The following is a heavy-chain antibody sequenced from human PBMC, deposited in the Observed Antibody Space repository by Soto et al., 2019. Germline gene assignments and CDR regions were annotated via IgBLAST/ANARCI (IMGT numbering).Heavy chain of an antibody. CDR3: AKDAVPGPPDYFDF. Sequence: GGSLRLSCVGSGFTVSAYEIHWVRQAPGKGLDWVAVISSGGRHQFYTDSVRGRFTISRDDSKNTVYLQMNNLTPQDAAIYYCAKDAVPGPPDYFDFWGQGTLVTVSS. D-gene: IGHD6-19*01. CDR2: ISSGGRHQ. CDR1: GFTVSAYE. V-gene: IGHV3-30*04. J-gene: IGHJ4*02.